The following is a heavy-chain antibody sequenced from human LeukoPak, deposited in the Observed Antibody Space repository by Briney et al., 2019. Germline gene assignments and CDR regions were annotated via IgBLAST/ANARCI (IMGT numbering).Heavy chain of an antibody. Sequence: SETLSLTCTVSGNSISSYYWSWVRQPAGKGLEWIGRIHPSGSTNYNPCLKSRVTLSVDTSKNQFSLKLSSVTAADTAVYYCARGPPPDFDYWGRGTLVTVSS. CDR3: ARGPPPDFDY. CDR2: IHPSGST. J-gene: IGHJ4*02. V-gene: IGHV4-4*07. CDR1: GNSISSYY.